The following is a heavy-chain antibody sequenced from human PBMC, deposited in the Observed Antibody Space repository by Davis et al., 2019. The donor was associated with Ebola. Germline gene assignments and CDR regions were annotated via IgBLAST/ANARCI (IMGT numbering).Heavy chain of an antibody. CDR1: GGSISSYY. CDR3: ATNPYYYDSSGYYRANWFDP. CDR2: IYYSGST. J-gene: IGHJ5*02. V-gene: IGHV4-59*01. Sequence: GSLRLSCTVSGGSISSYYWSWIRQPPGKGLEWIGYIYYSGSTNYNPSLKSRVTISVDTSKNQFSLKLSSVTAADTAVYYCATNPYYYDSSGYYRANWFDPWGQGTLVTVSS. D-gene: IGHD3-22*01.